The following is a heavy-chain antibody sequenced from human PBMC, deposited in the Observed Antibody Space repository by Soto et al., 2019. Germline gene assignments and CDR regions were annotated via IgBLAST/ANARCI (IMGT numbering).Heavy chain of an antibody. J-gene: IGHJ4*02. D-gene: IGHD2-15*01. CDR3: ARGDCSGGSCYSGY. CDR2: ISAYNGNT. V-gene: IGHV1-18*01. CDR1: GYTFTSYG. Sequence: GASVKVSCKASGYTFTSYGISWVRQAPGQGLEWMGWISAYNGNTNYAQKLQGRVTMTTDTSTSTAYMELRSLRSDDTAVYCCARGDCSGGSCYSGYWGQGTLVTVSS.